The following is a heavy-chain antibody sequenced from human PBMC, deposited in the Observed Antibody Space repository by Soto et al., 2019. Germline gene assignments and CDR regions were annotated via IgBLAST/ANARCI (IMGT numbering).Heavy chain of an antibody. D-gene: IGHD6-13*01. J-gene: IGHJ4*02. CDR1: GGSFSGYY. Sequence: QVQLQQWGAGLLKPSETLSLTCAVYGGSFSGYYWSWIRQPPGKGLEWIGEINHSGGTNYNPSLKSRVTISVDTSKNQFSLKLSSVTAADTAVYYCAGTYSSSWSPFDYWGQGTLVTVSS. CDR2: INHSGGT. CDR3: AGTYSSSWSPFDY. V-gene: IGHV4-34*01.